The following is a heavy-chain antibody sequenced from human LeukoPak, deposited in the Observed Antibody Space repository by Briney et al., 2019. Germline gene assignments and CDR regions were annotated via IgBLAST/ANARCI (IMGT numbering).Heavy chain of an antibody. Sequence: GASVKVSCKASGGTFSSYAISWVRQAPGQGLEWMGGIIPIFGTANYAQKFQGRVTITADESTSTAYMELSSLRSEDTAVYYCARDKAGIQLWLHWFDPWGQGTLVTVSS. CDR2: IIPIFGTA. D-gene: IGHD5-18*01. CDR1: GGTFSSYA. CDR3: ARDKAGIQLWLHWFDP. J-gene: IGHJ5*02. V-gene: IGHV1-69*13.